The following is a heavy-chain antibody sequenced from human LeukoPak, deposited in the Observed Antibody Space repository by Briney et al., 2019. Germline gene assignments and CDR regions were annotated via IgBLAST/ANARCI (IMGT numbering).Heavy chain of an antibody. Sequence: SVKVSCKASGGTFSNYAISWVRQAPGQGLEWMGGIIPIFATANYTQKFQGRVTITADESTSTAYMELSSLRSEDTALYYCARGGSSSFEDFDYWGQGTLVTVPS. CDR3: ARGGSSSFEDFDY. CDR1: GGTFSNYA. CDR2: IIPIFATA. D-gene: IGHD6-6*01. V-gene: IGHV1-69*13. J-gene: IGHJ4*02.